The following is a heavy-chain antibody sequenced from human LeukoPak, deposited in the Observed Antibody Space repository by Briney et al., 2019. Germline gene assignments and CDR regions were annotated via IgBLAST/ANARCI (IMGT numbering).Heavy chain of an antibody. J-gene: IGHJ4*02. CDR3: ARVSSIAAQYYFDY. CDR1: GGSISSGDYY. Sequence: SETLSLTCTVSGGSISSGDYYWSWIRQPPGKGLEWIGYIYYSGSTYYNPSLKSRVTISVDTSKNQFSLKLSSVTAADKAVYYCARVSSIAAQYYFDYWGQGTLVTVSS. D-gene: IGHD6-6*01. V-gene: IGHV4-30-4*08. CDR2: IYYSGST.